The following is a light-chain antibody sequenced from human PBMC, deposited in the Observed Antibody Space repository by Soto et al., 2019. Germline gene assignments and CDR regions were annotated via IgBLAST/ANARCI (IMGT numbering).Light chain of an antibody. CDR3: GADHGSGSNFAVV. J-gene: IGLJ2*01. CDR1: SAYSSYK. V-gene: IGLV9-49*01. CDR2: VGTGGIVG. Sequence: QSVLTQPPSASASLGASVTLTCTLSSAYSSYKVDWYQQRPGKGPRFVMRVGTGGIVGSKGDGIPDRFSVLGSGLNRYLTIKNVQEEDESDYHCGADHGSGSNFAVVFGGGTKLTVL.